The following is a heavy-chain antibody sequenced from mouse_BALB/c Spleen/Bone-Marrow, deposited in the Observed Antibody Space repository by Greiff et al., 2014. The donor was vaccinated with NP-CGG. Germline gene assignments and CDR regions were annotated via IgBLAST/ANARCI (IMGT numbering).Heavy chain of an antibody. CDR1: GFSLTTYG. CDR2: IWSGGST. D-gene: IGHD3-1*01. J-gene: IGHJ2*01. CDR3: ARNHRGYYFDY. V-gene: IGHV2-2*02. Sequence: VQLQQSGPGLVQPSQSLSITCTVSGFSLTTYGVHWVRQSPGKGLEWLGVIWSGGSTDYNAAFISRLSISKDNSKSQVFFKMNSLQANDTAIYYRARNHRGYYFDYWGQGTTLTVSS.